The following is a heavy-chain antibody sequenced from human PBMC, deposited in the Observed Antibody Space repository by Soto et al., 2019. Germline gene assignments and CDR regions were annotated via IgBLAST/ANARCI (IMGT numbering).Heavy chain of an antibody. D-gene: IGHD3-22*01. CDR2: ISSNGGST. J-gene: IGHJ4*02. CDR1: GFTFSSYA. Sequence: EVQLVESGGGLVQPGGSLRLSCAASGFTFSSYAMHWVRKAPGKGLEYVSAISSNGGSTYYANSVKGRFTISRDNSKNTLYLQMGSLRAEDMAVYYCARGEYSSGYYYGLQSFDYWGQGTLVTVSS. V-gene: IGHV3-64*01. CDR3: ARGEYSSGYYYGLQSFDY.